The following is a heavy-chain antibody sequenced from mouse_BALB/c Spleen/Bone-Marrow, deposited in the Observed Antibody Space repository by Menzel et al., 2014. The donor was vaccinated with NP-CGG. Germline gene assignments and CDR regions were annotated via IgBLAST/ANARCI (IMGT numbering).Heavy chain of an antibody. CDR2: IDPANDNS. J-gene: IGHJ2*01. CDR3: TRNYVSHYFDY. V-gene: IGHV14-3*02. Sequence: VQLQQSGAELVKPGASVKLSCAASGFNTKDTFIHWVKQRPEQGLEWIGSIDPANDNSKFDPKFQGKATLTADTSSNTAYLQLSSLTSEDTAVYFCTRNYVSHYFDYWGQGTTLTVSS. D-gene: IGHD1-1*01. CDR1: GFNTKDTF.